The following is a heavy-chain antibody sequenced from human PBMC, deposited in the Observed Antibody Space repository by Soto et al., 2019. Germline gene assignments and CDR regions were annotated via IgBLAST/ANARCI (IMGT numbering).Heavy chain of an antibody. J-gene: IGHJ4*02. D-gene: IGHD3-22*01. Sequence: GGSLRLSCAASGFTFSSDWMHWVRQAPGKGLVWVSRINTDGSDTSYADSVKGRFTISRDNAKNTLYLQMNSLRAEDTAVYYCARDPRSYYDSSGYYKADNFDYWGQGALVTVSS. CDR1: GFTFSSDW. CDR2: INTDGSDT. V-gene: IGHV3-74*01. CDR3: ARDPRSYYDSSGYYKADNFDY.